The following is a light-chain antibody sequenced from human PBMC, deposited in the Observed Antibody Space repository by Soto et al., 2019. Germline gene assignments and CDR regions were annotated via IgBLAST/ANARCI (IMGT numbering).Light chain of an antibody. CDR1: SSNIGNNY. V-gene: IGLV1-51*01. CDR3: GTWDSSLSAEV. J-gene: IGLJ2*01. CDR2: DNN. Sequence: QSVLTQPPSVSAAPGQKVTISCSGSSSNIGNNYASWYQQLPGTAPKLLIYDNNKRPSGIPDRFSGSKSGTSATLGITGLQTGDEADYYCGTWDSSLSAEVFGGGTKLTVL.